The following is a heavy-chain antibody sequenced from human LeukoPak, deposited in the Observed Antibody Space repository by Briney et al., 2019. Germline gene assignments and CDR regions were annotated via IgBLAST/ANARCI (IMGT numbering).Heavy chain of an antibody. CDR3: AKRPMLGELLDQFGY. D-gene: IGHD3-10*02. V-gene: IGHV3-23*01. J-gene: IGHJ4*02. CDR1: GFTFSSYA. CDR2: ISGSGGST. Sequence: QPGGSLRLSCAASGFTFSSYAMSWVRQAPGKGLEWVSAISGSGGSTYYADSVKGRFTISRDSSKNTLYLQMNSLRAEDTAVYYCAKRPMLGELLDQFGYWGQGTLVTVSS.